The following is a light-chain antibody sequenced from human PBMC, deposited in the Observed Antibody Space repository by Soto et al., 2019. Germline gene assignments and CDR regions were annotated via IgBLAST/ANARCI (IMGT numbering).Light chain of an antibody. V-gene: IGKV1-5*03. CDR2: KAS. CDR1: QSISNW. Sequence: DIQVTQSPSTLSASVGDRLIITCRASQSISNWLAWYQQKPGKAPKLLIYKASSLESGVPSRFSGSGSGTEFTLTISSLQPDDFATYYCQQYNTYSPTWTFGQGTKVEIK. CDR3: QQYNTYSPTWT. J-gene: IGKJ1*01.